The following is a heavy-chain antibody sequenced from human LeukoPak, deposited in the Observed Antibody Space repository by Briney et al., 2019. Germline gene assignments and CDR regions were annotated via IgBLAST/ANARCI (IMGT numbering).Heavy chain of an antibody. CDR2: IYYSGST. CDR3: ARHGLGYCSDTSCYPIDY. J-gene: IGHJ4*02. V-gene: IGHV4-34*01. D-gene: IGHD2-2*01. CDR1: AGSFSGCY. Sequence: SETLSLTCDVYAGSFSGCYGSGFHQPPGKGLEWIGSIYYSGSTYYNPSLKSRVTTSVDTSKNQFSLKLSSVTAADTAVYYCARHGLGYCSDTSCYPIDYWSQGTLVTVSS.